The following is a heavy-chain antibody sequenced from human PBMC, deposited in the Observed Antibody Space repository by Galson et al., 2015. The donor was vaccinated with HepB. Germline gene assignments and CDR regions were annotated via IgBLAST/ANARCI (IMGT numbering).Heavy chain of an antibody. J-gene: IGHJ3*02. CDR3: ARDLTYGDPLTNAFDI. Sequence: SVKVSCKASGYTFTSYGISWVRQAPGQGLEWMGWISAYNGNTNYAQKLQGRVTMTTDTSTSTAYMELRSLRSDDTAVYYCARDLTYGDPLTNAFDIWGQGTMVTVSS. CDR1: GYTFTSYG. D-gene: IGHD4-17*01. V-gene: IGHV1-18*01. CDR2: ISAYNGNT.